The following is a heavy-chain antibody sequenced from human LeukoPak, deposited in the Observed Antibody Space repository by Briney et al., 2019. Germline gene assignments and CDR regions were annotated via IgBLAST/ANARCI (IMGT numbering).Heavy chain of an antibody. D-gene: IGHD6-19*01. CDR3: ARDPSNTSGWYAWADY. CDR2: ISAYNGDT. CDR1: GFTFTRYG. Sequence: ASVKVSCKASGFTFTRYGISWVRQAAGQGLEWMAWISAYNGDTKYAQKFQGRLTMTTDTSTSTAYMELRSLRSDDTAVYYCARDPSNTSGWYAWADYWGQGTLVTVSS. V-gene: IGHV1-18*01. J-gene: IGHJ4*02.